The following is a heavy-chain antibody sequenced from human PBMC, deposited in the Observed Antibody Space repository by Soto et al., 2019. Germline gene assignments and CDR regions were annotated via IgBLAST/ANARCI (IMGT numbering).Heavy chain of an antibody. CDR2: IYYSGST. V-gene: IGHV4-39*01. CDR3: ARLDDYGDEYY. CDR1: GGSISSSSYY. J-gene: IGHJ4*02. D-gene: IGHD4-17*01. Sequence: SETLSLTCTVSGGSISSSSYYWGWIRQPPGKGLEWIGSIYYSGSTYYNPSLKSRVTISVDTSKNQFSLKLSSVTAADTAVYYCARLDDYGDEYYWGQGTLVTVSS.